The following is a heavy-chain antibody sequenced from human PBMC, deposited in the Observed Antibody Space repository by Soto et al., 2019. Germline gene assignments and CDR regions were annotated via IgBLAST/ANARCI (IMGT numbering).Heavy chain of an antibody. CDR1: GFTFSSYW. CDR2: INSDGGTT. Sequence: EVQLVESGGGLVQPGGSLRLSCAASGFTFSSYWMHWVRQAPGKGLVWVSRINSDGGTTNYADSVKGRFTISRDNAKNTLYLQMNSLRAEDTAVYYCARDRFTFNSSWYWYGMDVWGQGTTVTVSS. V-gene: IGHV3-74*01. J-gene: IGHJ6*02. CDR3: ARDRFTFNSSWYWYGMDV. D-gene: IGHD6-13*01.